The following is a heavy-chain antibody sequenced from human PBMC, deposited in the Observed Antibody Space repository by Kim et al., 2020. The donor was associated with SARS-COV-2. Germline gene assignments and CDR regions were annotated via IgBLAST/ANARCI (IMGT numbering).Heavy chain of an antibody. V-gene: IGHV3-21*01. J-gene: IGHJ6*02. Sequence: GGSLRLSCAASGFTFSTYSMNWVRQAPGKGLEWVSSITSSSSYIRYADSLKGRFTLSRDNAKNSLYLQMNSLRVEDTAVYYCARDWGSYYYGSGSYWVNGMDVWGQGTTVTASS. D-gene: IGHD3-10*01. CDR1: GFTFSTYS. CDR3: ARDWGSYYYGSGSYWVNGMDV. CDR2: ITSSSSYI.